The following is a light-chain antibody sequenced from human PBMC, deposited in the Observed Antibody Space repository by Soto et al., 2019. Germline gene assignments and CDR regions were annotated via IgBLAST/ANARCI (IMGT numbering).Light chain of an antibody. Sequence: EIVMTQSPATLSVSPGERATLSCRASQSVSSNLAWYQKKPGQAPRLLIYDASTRATGIPTRFSGSGSGTEFTLTISSLQSEDFAVYYSQQYNNWWTFGQGTRVEIK. CDR2: DAS. V-gene: IGKV3-15*01. J-gene: IGKJ1*01. CDR1: QSVSSN. CDR3: QQYNNWWT.